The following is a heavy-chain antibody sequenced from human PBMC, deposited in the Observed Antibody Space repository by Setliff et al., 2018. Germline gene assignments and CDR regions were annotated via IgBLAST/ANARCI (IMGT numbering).Heavy chain of an antibody. CDR1: GFTFSSYA. CDR3: AKSMTTEIYFDY. J-gene: IGHJ4*02. D-gene: IGHD4-17*01. CDR2: ISDSGGSA. Sequence: GGSLRLSCAASGFTFSSYAMNWVRQAPGKGLEWVSAISDSGGSAYYADSVKGRLTISRDNSKNTLYLQMTSLRAEDTAAYYCAKSMTTEIYFDYWGQGTLVTVSS. V-gene: IGHV3-23*01.